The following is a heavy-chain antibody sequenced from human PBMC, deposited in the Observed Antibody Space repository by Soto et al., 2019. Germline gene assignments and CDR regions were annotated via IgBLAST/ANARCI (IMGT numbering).Heavy chain of an antibody. Sequence: TSETLSLTCAVYGGSFSGYYWSWIRQPPGKELEWIGEINHSGSTNYNPSLKSRVTISVDTSKNQSSLKLSSVTAADTAVYYCARDLRGDITMVRGVTTVVDYWGQGTLVTVSS. J-gene: IGHJ4*02. D-gene: IGHD3-10*01. CDR1: GGSFSGYY. CDR3: ARDLRGDITMVRGVTTVVDY. V-gene: IGHV4-34*01. CDR2: INHSGST.